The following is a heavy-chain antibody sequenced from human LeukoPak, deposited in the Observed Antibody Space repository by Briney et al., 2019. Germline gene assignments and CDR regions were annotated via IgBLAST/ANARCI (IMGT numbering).Heavy chain of an antibody. Sequence: SETLSLTCTVSGGSISSYSWRWIRQPAGKGLEWIGRIYTSGSTNYNPSLKSRVTMSVDTSKNQFSLKLSSVTAADTAVYYCARARYYYDSSGSHFDYWGQGTLVTVSS. CDR1: GGSISSYS. V-gene: IGHV4-4*07. CDR3: ARARYYYDSSGSHFDY. J-gene: IGHJ4*02. D-gene: IGHD3-22*01. CDR2: IYTSGST.